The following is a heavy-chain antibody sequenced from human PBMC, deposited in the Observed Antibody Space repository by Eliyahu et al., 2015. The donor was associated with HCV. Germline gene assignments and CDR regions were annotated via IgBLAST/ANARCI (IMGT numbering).Heavy chain of an antibody. CDR1: GFTFSSHW. CDR3: VRDVGVRSKKLWSKWFDP. V-gene: IGHV3-74*01. D-gene: IGHD2-21*01. J-gene: IGHJ5*02. Sequence: VELVQSGGGSVQPGGSLRLSCEASGFTFSSHWMHWVRQAPGKGLMVGSFFDFHGSETDYADSVKGRFTISRDNAKNTLYLQMNSLRVEDTAVYYCVRDVGVRSKKLWSKWFDPWGQGTLVTVSS. CDR2: FDFHGSET.